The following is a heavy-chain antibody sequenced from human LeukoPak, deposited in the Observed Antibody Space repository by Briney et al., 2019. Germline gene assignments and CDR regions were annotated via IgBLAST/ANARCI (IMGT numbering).Heavy chain of an antibody. CDR1: GYTFTNYG. Sequence: GASVKVSCKASGYTFTNYGISWVRQAPGQGLEWMGWINPNSGDTKYAQKFQGRVTMTRDMSTSTVYMELSSLRSEDTAVYYCARDRGDDFWSFDYWGQGTLVTVSS. V-gene: IGHV1-18*01. CDR2: INPNSGDT. J-gene: IGHJ4*02. D-gene: IGHD3-3*01. CDR3: ARDRGDDFWSFDY.